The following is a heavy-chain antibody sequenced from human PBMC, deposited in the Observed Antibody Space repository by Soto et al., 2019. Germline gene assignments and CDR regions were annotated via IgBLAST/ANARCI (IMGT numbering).Heavy chain of an antibody. CDR3: ARDLLWFGESHYCYYGMDV. J-gene: IGHJ6*02. CDR1: GGSISSSSYY. Sequence: SETLSLTCTVSGGSISSSSYYWGWIRQPPGKGLEWIGSIYYSGSTYYNQSLKSRVTISVHTAKNQFSLKLSSVTAADTAVYYCARDLLWFGESHYCYYGMDVWGQGTTVTVSS. V-gene: IGHV4-39*07. D-gene: IGHD3-10*01. CDR2: IYYSGST.